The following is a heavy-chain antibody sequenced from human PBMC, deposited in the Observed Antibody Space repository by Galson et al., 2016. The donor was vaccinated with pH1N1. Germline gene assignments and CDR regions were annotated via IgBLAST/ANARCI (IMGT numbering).Heavy chain of an antibody. CDR2: IKRDASEK. D-gene: IGHD3-9*01. Sequence: SLRLSCAASGFTFSGFWMSWVRQAPAKGLEWVASIKRDASEKYYLDSAKGRWTISRDNVKNSLFLQLNNLRVDDTAVYYCVRLVGDAVTGYPLHFDFWGQGALVTVST. CDR1: GFTFSGFW. J-gene: IGHJ4*02. CDR3: VRLVGDAVTGYPLHFDF. V-gene: IGHV3-7*01.